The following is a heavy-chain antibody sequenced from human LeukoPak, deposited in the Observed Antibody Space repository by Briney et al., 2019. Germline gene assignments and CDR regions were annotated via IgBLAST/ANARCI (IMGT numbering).Heavy chain of an antibody. CDR2: IIPIFGTA. D-gene: IGHD6-6*01. CDR1: GGTFSSYA. Sequence: SVTVSCKASGGTFSSYAISWVRQAPGQGLEWMGGIIPIFGTANYAQKFQGRVTITADESTSTAYMELSSLRSEDTAVYYCARVWSSSSGRYFDYWGQGTLVTVSS. J-gene: IGHJ4*02. V-gene: IGHV1-69*01. CDR3: ARVWSSSSGRYFDY.